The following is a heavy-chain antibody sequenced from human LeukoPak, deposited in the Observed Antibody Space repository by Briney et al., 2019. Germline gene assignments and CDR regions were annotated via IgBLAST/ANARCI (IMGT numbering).Heavy chain of an antibody. CDR3: ARHGGPWYSSGWSPIDY. V-gene: IGHV4-59*08. J-gene: IGHJ4*02. CDR2: IYYSGST. D-gene: IGHD6-19*01. Sequence: SETLSLTCTVSGGSISNYYWSWIRQPPGKGLEWIGYIYYSGSTNYNPSLKSRVTISVDTSKNQFSLKLSSVTAADTAVYCCARHGGPWYSSGWSPIDYWGQGTLVTVSS. CDR1: GGSISNYY.